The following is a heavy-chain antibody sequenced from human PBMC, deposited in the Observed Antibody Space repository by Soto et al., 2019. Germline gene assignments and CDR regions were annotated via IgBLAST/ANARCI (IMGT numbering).Heavy chain of an antibody. D-gene: IGHD5-12*01. V-gene: IGHV3-33*08. J-gene: IGHJ3*02. CDR1: GFTFSSYG. CDR3: ARDQAGYDALDI. CDR2: IWYDGSNK. Sequence: GGSLRLSCAASGFTFSSYGMYWVRQAPGKGLEWVAVIWYDGSNKYYADSVKGRFTISRDNSKNTLYLQMNSLRAEDTAVYYCARDQAGYDALDIRGQGTMVTVSS.